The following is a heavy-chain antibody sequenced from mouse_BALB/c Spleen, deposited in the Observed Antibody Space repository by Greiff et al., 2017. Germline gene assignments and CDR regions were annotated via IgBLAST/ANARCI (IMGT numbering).Heavy chain of an antibody. Sequence: QVQLQQPGAELVKPGASVKLSCKASGYTFTSYWMHWVKQRPGQGLEWIGEINPSNGRTNYNEKFKSKATLTVDKSSSTAYMQLSSLTSEDSAVYYCARRDWSYAMDYWGQGTSVTVSA. J-gene: IGHJ4*01. CDR1: GYTFTSYW. CDR2: INPSNGRT. V-gene: IGHV1S81*02. D-gene: IGHD3-3*01. CDR3: ARRDWSYAMDY.